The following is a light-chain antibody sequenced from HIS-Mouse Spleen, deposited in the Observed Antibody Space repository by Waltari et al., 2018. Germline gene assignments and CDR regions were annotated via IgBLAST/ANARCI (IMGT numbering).Light chain of an antibody. CDR2: SNN. Sequence: QSVLTQPPSASGSPGQSGPVSCSGSSPNIGSNTVNWYQQLPGTARKPLIYSNNQRTSGVHDRLSGSKSGTSASLAISGLQSEDEADYYCAAWDDSRNVYVFGTGTKVTVL. J-gene: IGLJ1*01. CDR3: AAWDDSRNVYV. V-gene: IGLV1-44*01. CDR1: SPNIGSNT.